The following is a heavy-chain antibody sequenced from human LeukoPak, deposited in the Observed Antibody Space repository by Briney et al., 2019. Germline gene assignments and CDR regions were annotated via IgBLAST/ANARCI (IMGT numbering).Heavy chain of an antibody. CDR2: ISAYNGST. V-gene: IGHV1-18*01. CDR3: ARGIVGATALMDV. Sequence: ASVKVACKAYGYTFSNYGISWVRQVPGQGLEWMGWISAYNGSTKYAQRFQGRVTMTTDTSTSTAYMELRRLLSADTAVNFRARGIVGATALMDVWGQANTVTVSS. CDR1: GYTFSNYG. D-gene: IGHD1-26*01. J-gene: IGHJ6*02.